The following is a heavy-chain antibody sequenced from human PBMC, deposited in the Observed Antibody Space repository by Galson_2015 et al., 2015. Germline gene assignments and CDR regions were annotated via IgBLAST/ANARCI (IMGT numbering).Heavy chain of an antibody. Sequence: SLRLSCAASGFTFSSYAMHWVRQAPGKGLEWVAVISYDGSNKYYADSVKGRFTISRDNSKNTLYLQMNSLRAEDTAVYYCASGVAMYYMDVWGKGITVTVSS. CDR3: ASGVAMYYMDV. J-gene: IGHJ6*03. V-gene: IGHV3-30*01. CDR2: ISYDGSNK. CDR1: GFTFSSYA. D-gene: IGHD3-3*01.